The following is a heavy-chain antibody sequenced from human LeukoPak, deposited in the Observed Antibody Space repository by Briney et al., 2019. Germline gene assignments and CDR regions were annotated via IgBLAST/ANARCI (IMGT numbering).Heavy chain of an antibody. CDR1: GGSISSGSYY. CDR3: ARCSGGSCLNFDY. J-gene: IGHJ4*02. V-gene: IGHV4-61*02. Sequence: SQTLSLTCTVSGGSISSGSYYWSWIRQPAGTGLEWIGRIYTSGSTNYNPSLKSRVTMSVDTSKNQFSLKLSSVTAADTAVYYCARCSGGSCLNFDYWGQGTLVTVSS. D-gene: IGHD2-15*01. CDR2: IYTSGST.